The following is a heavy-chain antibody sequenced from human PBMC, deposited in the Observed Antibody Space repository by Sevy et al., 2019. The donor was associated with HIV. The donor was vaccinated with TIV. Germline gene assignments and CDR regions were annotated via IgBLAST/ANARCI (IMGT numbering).Heavy chain of an antibody. Sequence: GGCLRLSCAASGFTFSNAWMSWVRQAPGKGLEWVGRIKSKTDGGTTDYAAPVKGRFTISRDDSTNTLYLQMNSLKTEHTAVYYCTTPYLIVGAKGVDYWGQGTLVTVSS. CDR2: IKSKTDGGTT. V-gene: IGHV3-15*01. CDR1: GFTFSNAW. CDR3: TTPYLIVGAKGVDY. D-gene: IGHD1-26*01. J-gene: IGHJ4*02.